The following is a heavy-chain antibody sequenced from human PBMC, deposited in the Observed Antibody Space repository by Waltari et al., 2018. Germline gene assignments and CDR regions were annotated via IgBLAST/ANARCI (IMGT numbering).Heavy chain of an antibody. Sequence: QVQLQESGPGLVKPSETLSLTCTVSGGSISSYYWRWIRQPPGKGLEWIGYIYYSGRTNYNPSLKSRVTISVDTSKNQFSLKLSSVTAADTAVYYCARERTGAFDYWGQGTLVTVSS. CDR3: ARERTGAFDY. J-gene: IGHJ4*02. CDR1: GGSISSYY. CDR2: IYYSGRT. D-gene: IGHD7-27*01. V-gene: IGHV4-59*01.